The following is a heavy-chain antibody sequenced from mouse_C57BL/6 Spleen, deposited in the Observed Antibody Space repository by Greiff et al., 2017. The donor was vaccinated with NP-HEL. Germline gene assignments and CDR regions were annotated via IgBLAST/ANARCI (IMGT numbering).Heavy chain of an antibody. J-gene: IGHJ2*01. D-gene: IGHD1-1*01. CDR2: IDPSDSYT. CDR3: ARKDYYGSRFFDY. CDR1: GYTFTSYW. V-gene: IGHV1-69*01. Sequence: VQLQQPGAELVMPGASVKLSCKASGYTFTSYWMHWVKQRPGQGLEWIGEIDPSDSYTNYNQKFKGKSTLTVDKSSSTAYMQLSSLTSEDSAVYYCARKDYYGSRFFDYWGQGTTLTVSS.